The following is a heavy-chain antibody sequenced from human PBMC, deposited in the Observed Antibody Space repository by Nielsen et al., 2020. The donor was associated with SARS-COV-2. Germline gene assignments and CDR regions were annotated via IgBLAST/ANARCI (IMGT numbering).Heavy chain of an antibody. D-gene: IGHD2-2*01. Sequence: SETLSLTCTVSGDSISSGGYYWNWVRQPPGKGLEWIGEINHSGSTNYNPSLKSRVTISVDTSKNQFSLKLSSVTAADTAVYYCARGVVVPAASMDVWGKGTTVTVSS. V-gene: IGHV4-39*07. CDR1: GDSISSGGYY. CDR2: INHSGST. J-gene: IGHJ6*03. CDR3: ARGVVVPAASMDV.